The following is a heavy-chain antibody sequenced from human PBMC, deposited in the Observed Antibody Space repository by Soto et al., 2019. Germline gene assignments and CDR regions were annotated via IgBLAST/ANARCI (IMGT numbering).Heavy chain of an antibody. Sequence: GASVKVSCKASGYTFTSYGISWVRQAPGQGLEWMGWISAYNGNTNYAQKLQGRVTMTTDTSTSTAYMELRSLRSDDTAVYYCARAPVARFFHLGYYYGMDVWGQGTTVTVSS. V-gene: IGHV1-18*04. CDR1: GYTFTSYG. CDR2: ISAYNGNT. CDR3: ARAPVARFFHLGYYYGMDV. D-gene: IGHD3-3*01. J-gene: IGHJ6*02.